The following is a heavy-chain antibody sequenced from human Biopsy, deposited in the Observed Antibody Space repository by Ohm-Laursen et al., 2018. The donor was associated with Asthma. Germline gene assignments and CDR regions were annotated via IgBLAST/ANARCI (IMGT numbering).Heavy chain of an antibody. Sequence: SDTLSLTCTVGGAYIGSRDHHWSWIRQSPGTGLEWIGFVFWNGTTRYNRSLERRLSISIDTTRNEFSMTLRSVTAADTAVYFCARVASYGDLYFGIDVWGPGTTVSVS. CDR1: GAYIGSRDHH. CDR3: ARVASYGDLYFGIDV. J-gene: IGHJ6*02. V-gene: IGHV4-30-4*02. CDR2: VFWNGTT. D-gene: IGHD4-17*01.